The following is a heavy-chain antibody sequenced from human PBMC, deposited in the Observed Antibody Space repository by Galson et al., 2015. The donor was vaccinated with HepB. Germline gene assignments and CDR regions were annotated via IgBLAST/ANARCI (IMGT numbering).Heavy chain of an antibody. CDR3: AGGRHVSTTSSIYWFDP. V-gene: IGHV4-39*07. CDR1: GDSISGSPSY. CDR2: VYYTGNT. J-gene: IGHJ5*02. Sequence: LSLTCIVSGDSISGSPSYWAWIRQPPGKGLEWIGSVYYTGNTYHNPSLKSRVTISLDTSKNQFSLKVRFVTAADTAVYWCAGGRHVSTTSSIYWFDPWGQGTLVTVSS. D-gene: IGHD2-2*01.